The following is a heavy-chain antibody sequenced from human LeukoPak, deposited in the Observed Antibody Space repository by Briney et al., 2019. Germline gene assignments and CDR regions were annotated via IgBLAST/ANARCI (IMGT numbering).Heavy chain of an antibody. J-gene: IGHJ5*02. V-gene: IGHV4-34*01. Sequence: SETLSLTCAVYGGSFSGYYWSWIRQPPEKGLEWIGEINHSGGTSYSPSLKSRVTISLDTSKNQFSLKLISVTAADTAVYYCARARIDCSGGSCSQSWFGPWGQGNLVIVSS. CDR2: INHSGGT. CDR1: GGSFSGYY. D-gene: IGHD2-15*01. CDR3: ARARIDCSGGSCSQSWFGP.